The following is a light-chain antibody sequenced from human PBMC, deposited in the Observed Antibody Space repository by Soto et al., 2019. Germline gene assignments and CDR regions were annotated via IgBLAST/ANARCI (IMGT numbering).Light chain of an antibody. CDR1: YSSIGAGYD. J-gene: IGLJ7*01. V-gene: IGLV1-40*01. Sequence: QSVLTQPPSVSGAPGQRITISCTGSYSSIGAGYDVHWYQQLPGAAPKLLIYGNTNRPSEVPDRFSGSKSATSASLAITGLQAEDEADYYCQSYDSGLVVFGGGTQLTVL. CDR3: QSYDSGLVV. CDR2: GNT.